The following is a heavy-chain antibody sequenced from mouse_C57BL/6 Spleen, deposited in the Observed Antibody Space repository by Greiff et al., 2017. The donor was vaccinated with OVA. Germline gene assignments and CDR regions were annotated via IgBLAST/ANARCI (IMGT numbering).Heavy chain of an antibody. CDR1: GYSITSGYY. Sequence: EVKLLESGPGLVKPSQSLSLTCSVTGYSITSGYYWNWIRQFPGNKLEWMGYISYDGSNNYNPSLKNRISITRDTSKNQFFLKLNSVTTEDTATYYCALNWDGDAMDYWGQGTSVTVSS. D-gene: IGHD4-1*01. V-gene: IGHV3-6*01. CDR3: ALNWDGDAMDY. CDR2: ISYDGSN. J-gene: IGHJ4*01.